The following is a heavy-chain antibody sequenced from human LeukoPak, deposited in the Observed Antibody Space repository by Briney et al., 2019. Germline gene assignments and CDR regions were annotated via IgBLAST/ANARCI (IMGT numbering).Heavy chain of an antibody. D-gene: IGHD3-22*01. CDR1: GYTFTAYY. J-gene: IGHJ4*02. V-gene: IGHV1-2*06. Sequence: ASVKVSCKASGYTFTAYYMHWVRQAPGQGLEWMGRINPNSGGTKYAQKFQGRVTMTRDTSISTAYMELSSLRSEDTAVYYCAAIKYYYGSSGHGDYWGQGTLVTASS. CDR2: INPNSGGT. CDR3: AAIKYYYGSSGHGDY.